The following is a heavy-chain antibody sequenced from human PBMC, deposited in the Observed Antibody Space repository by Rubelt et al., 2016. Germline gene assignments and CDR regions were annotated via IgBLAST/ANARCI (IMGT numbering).Heavy chain of an antibody. CDR3: AKDRGIAAPLDI. J-gene: IGHJ3*02. CDR1: GFTFSSYS. Sequence: EVQLVESGGGLVEPGRSLRLSCTASGFTFSSYSMNWVRRAPGKGLEWVSYISSSSSTIFYADSVKGRFTISRDKAKNAVYLQMNSLGDEDTAVYYCAKDRGIAAPLDIWGQGTMVTVSS. D-gene: IGHD6-13*01. V-gene: IGHV3-48*02. CDR2: ISSSSSTI.